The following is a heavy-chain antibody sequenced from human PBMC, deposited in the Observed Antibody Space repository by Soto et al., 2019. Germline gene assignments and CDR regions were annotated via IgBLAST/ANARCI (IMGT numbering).Heavy chain of an antibody. Sequence: QVQLVESGGGVVQPGRSLRLSCAGSGFGCSNYGMNWVRRAQGKGREWGALIGYEGVNKYYADSVKGRFTISRDNSKNTLYLQMSSLRNEDTAVYYCARDPRVETTLMAVFQGWGQGTLVTVSS. V-gene: IGHV3-33*01. CDR2: IGYEGVNK. CDR1: GFGCSNYG. J-gene: IGHJ1*01. D-gene: IGHD3-3*01. CDR3: ARDPRVETTLMAVFQG.